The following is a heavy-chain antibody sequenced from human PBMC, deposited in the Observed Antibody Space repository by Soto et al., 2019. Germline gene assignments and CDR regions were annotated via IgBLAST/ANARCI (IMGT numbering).Heavy chain of an antibody. D-gene: IGHD3-22*01. V-gene: IGHV3-21*01. Sequence: GGSLRLSCAASGFTFSSYSMNWVLQAPWKGLEWVSSISSSSSYIYYADSVKGRFTISRDNAKNSLYLQMNSLRAEDTAVYYCARVGYYYDSSGYLPYWGQGTLVTVSS. CDR3: ARVGYYYDSSGYLPY. CDR2: ISSSSSYI. CDR1: GFTFSSYS. J-gene: IGHJ4*02.